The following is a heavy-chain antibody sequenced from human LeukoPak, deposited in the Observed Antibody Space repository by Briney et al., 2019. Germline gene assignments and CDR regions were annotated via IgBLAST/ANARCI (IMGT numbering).Heavy chain of an antibody. V-gene: IGHV3-21*01. CDR2: ISSSSSYI. CDR1: GFTFSSYS. Sequence: GGSLRLSCAASGFTFSSYSMNWVRQAPGKGLEWVSSISSSSSYIYYADSVKGRFTISRDNAKNSLYLQMNSLRAEDTAVYYCAREPSPYYYDSSGVDYWGQGTLVTVSS. CDR3: AREPSPYYYDSSGVDY. J-gene: IGHJ4*02. D-gene: IGHD3-22*01.